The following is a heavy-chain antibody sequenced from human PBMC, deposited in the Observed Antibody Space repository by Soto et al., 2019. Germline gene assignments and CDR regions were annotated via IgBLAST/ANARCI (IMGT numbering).Heavy chain of an antibody. CDR1: GGSISSYY. V-gene: IGHV4-59*08. CDR2: IYYSGGA. CDR3: ARHAYYDFWSGYYPPYYYYYMDV. J-gene: IGHJ6*03. Sequence: QVQLQESGPGLVKPSETLSLTCTVSGGSISSYYWSWIRQPPGKGLEWIGYIYYSGGANNNPSLKSRVTISVDTSKNQFSVKLSSVTAADTAVYYCARHAYYDFWSGYYPPYYYYYMDVWGKGTTVTVSS. D-gene: IGHD3-3*01.